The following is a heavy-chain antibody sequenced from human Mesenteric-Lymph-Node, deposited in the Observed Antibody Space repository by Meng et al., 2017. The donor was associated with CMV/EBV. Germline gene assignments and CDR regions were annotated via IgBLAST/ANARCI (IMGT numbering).Heavy chain of an antibody. CDR1: GFTFTIYG. J-gene: IGHJ4*02. Sequence: GESLKISCAASGFTFTIYGIHWVRQAPGPGREWVALIRFDGSNKYYADSVKGRFTISRDNSDSTRYLQMNSLRAEDTAVYYCAKAHESSSWTTDYWGQGTLVTVSS. D-gene: IGHD6-13*01. CDR2: IRFDGSNK. V-gene: IGHV3-30*02. CDR3: AKAHESSSWTTDY.